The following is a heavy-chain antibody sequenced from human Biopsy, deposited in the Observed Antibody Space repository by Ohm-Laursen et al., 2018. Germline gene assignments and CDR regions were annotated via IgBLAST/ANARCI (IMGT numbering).Heavy chain of an antibody. CDR2: IKSKVDGETT. Sequence: GSLRLSCTASGLTVYNNYMTWVRQAPGKGLEWVARIKSKVDGETTDYAAPVKGRFTISRDDSKKMLYLEMNSLKAEDTAVYYCSSDSGYKWELRAAGFDYWGRGTMVTVSA. J-gene: IGHJ4*02. CDR1: GLTVYNNY. V-gene: IGHV3-15*01. CDR3: SSDSGYKWELRAAGFDY. D-gene: IGHD1-26*01.